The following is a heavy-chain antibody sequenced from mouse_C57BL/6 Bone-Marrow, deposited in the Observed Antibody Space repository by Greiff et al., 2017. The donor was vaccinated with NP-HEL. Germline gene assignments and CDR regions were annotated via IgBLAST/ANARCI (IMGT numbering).Heavy chain of an antibody. V-gene: IGHV10-3*01. J-gene: IGHJ2*01. D-gene: IGHD2-2*01. CDR1: GFTFNTYA. Sequence: EVKLVESGGGLVQPKGSLKLSCAASGFTFNTYAMHWVRQAPGKGLEWVARIRSKSSNYATYYADSVKDRFTISRDDSQSMLYLQMNNLKTEDTAMYYCVRDRGYDQGYYFDYWGQGTTLTVSS. CDR2: IRSKSSNYAT. CDR3: VRDRGYDQGYYFDY.